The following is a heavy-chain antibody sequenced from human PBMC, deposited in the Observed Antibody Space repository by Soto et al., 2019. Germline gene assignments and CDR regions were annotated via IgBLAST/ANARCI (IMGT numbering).Heavy chain of an antibody. CDR1: GFTVSNYN. CDR2: VSGRSSI. Sequence: EVQLVESGGGLVKPGGSLRLSCAASGFTVSNYNMNWIRQAPGKGLEWVACVSGRSSIYYADSVKGRFIISRDNAKNSLYLQMNSLRAEETAVYYCARDDDRIWFGDFDYWGQGTLVTVSS. J-gene: IGHJ4*02. D-gene: IGHD3-10*01. CDR3: ARDDDRIWFGDFDY. V-gene: IGHV3-21*01.